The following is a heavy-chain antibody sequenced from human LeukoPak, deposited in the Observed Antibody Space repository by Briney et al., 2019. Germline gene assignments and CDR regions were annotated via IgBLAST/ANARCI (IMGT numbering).Heavy chain of an antibody. V-gene: IGHV3-30*18. CDR2: IPYDGSNK. D-gene: IGHD5-18*01. CDR1: GFTFSNYG. CDR3: AKDLYRYGPIDY. J-gene: IGHJ4*02. Sequence: GGSLRLSCAASGFTFSNYGMHWVRQAPGKGLEWVAVIPYDGSNKYYADSVKGRFTISRDNSKNTLYLQMSSLRAEDTAVFYCAKDLYRYGPIDYWGQGTLVTVSS.